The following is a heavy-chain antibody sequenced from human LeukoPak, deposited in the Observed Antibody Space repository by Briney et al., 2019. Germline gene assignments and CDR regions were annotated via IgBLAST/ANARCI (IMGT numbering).Heavy chain of an antibody. CDR3: ARRTTYDAFDI. Sequence: SETLSLTCTVSGGSISSYYWSWIRQPPGKGMEWIGYIYYSGSTSYNPSLKSRVTISVDTCKNQFSLKLSSVTAADTAVYYCARRTTYDAFDIWGQGTMVTVSS. J-gene: IGHJ3*02. CDR2: IYYSGST. V-gene: IGHV4-59*08. CDR1: GGSISSYY. D-gene: IGHD1-1*01.